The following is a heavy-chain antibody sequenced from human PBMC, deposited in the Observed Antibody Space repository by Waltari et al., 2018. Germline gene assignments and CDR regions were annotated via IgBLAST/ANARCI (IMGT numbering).Heavy chain of an antibody. Sequence: QVQLQQWGAGLLKPSETLSLTCAVYGGSFSGYYWSWIRQPPGKGLEWIGEINHSGSTNDNPSLKSRVTRSVDTSKNQFSLKLSSVTAADTAVYYCRGVVVAASSYYMDVWGKGTTVTVSS. V-gene: IGHV4-34*01. CDR2: INHSGST. D-gene: IGHD2-15*01. CDR3: RGVVVAASSYYMDV. CDR1: GGSFSGYY. J-gene: IGHJ6*03.